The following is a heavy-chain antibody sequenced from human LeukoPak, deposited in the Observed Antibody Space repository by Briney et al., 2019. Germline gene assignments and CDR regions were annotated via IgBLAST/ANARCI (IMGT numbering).Heavy chain of an antibody. V-gene: IGHV4-39*07. CDR1: GGSISSSSYS. CDR3: ARESGPYGDYIIS. CDR2: IYYSGST. D-gene: IGHD4-17*01. Sequence: SKTLSLTCTVSGGSISSSSYSWGWIRQPPGKGLEWIGSIYYSGSTYYNPSLKSRVTISVDTSKNQFSLKLSSVTAADTAVYYCARESGPYGDYIISWGQGTLVTVSS. J-gene: IGHJ4*02.